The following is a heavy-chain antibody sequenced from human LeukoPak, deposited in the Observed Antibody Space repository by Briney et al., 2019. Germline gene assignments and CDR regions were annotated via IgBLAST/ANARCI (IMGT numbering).Heavy chain of an antibody. D-gene: IGHD5-24*01. J-gene: IGHJ4*02. V-gene: IGHV3-7*04. CDR3: TRVGYIDEGIDY. CDR2: IKQDGSKK. CDR1: GFPFSSYW. Sequence: GGSLRLSCVASGFPFSSYWMTWVRQAPGKGLEWVANIKQDGSKKSYADSVKGRFTISRDNAKNSPYLQMNSLRAEDTAIYYCTRVGYIDEGIDYWGQGTLVTVSS.